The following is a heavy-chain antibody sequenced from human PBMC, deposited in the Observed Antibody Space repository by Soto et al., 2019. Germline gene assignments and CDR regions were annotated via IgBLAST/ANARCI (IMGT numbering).Heavy chain of an antibody. CDR3: AREDLALDYGGNSVHDY. CDR1: GGSISSSSYY. V-gene: IGHV4-39*02. J-gene: IGHJ4*02. Sequence: SATLSLTCTVSGGSISSSSYYWGWIRQPPGKGLEWIGSIYYSGSTYYNPSLKSRVTISVDTSKNQFSLKLSSVTAADTAVYYCAREDLALDYGGNSVHDYWGQG. D-gene: IGHD4-17*01. CDR2: IYYSGST.